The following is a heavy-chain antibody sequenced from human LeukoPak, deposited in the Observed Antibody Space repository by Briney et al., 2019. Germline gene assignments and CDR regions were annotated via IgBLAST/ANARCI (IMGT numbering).Heavy chain of an antibody. CDR2: IYYSGST. V-gene: IGHV4-30-4*08. CDR3: AVVPTPHYILWFSLGREAFDI. CDR1: GGSISSGDYY. Sequence: SQTLSLTCTVSGGSISSGDYYWSWIRQPPGKGLEWIVYIYYSGSTYYNPSLKSRVTISVDTSKNQFSLKLSSVTAADTAVYYCAVVPTPHYILWFSLGREAFDIWGQGTMVTVSS. D-gene: IGHD2-21*01. J-gene: IGHJ3*02.